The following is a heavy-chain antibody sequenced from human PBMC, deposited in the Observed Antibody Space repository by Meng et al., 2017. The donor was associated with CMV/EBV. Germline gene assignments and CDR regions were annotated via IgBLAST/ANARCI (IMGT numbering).Heavy chain of an antibody. Sequence: GESLKISCAASGSTFSSYWMHWVRQAPGKGLVWVSRINSDGSSTSYADSVKGRFTISRDNAKNTLYLQMNSLRAEDTAVYYCAKRFSLQSLGSSWYVRDYWGQGTLVTVSS. CDR2: INSDGSST. J-gene: IGHJ4*02. CDR3: AKRFSLQSLGSSWYVRDY. CDR1: GSTFSSYW. V-gene: IGHV3-74*01. D-gene: IGHD6-13*01.